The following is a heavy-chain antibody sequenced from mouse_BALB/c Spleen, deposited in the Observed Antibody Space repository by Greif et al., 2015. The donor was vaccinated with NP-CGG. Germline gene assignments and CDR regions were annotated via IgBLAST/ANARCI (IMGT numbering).Heavy chain of an antibody. CDR2: IYPGSGST. Sequence: LQQSGSELVRPGASVKLSCKASGYTFTSYWMHWVKQRPGQGLEWIGNIYPGSGSTNYDEKFKSKATLTVDTSSSTAYMQLSSLTSEDSAVYYCTRVITHYFDYWGQGTTLTVSS. CDR1: GYTFTSYW. CDR3: TRVITHYFDY. J-gene: IGHJ2*01. V-gene: IGHV1S22*01. D-gene: IGHD1-1*01.